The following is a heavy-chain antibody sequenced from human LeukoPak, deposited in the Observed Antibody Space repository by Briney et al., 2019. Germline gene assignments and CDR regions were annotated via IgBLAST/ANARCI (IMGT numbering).Heavy chain of an antibody. CDR2: IYYSGST. D-gene: IGHD1-26*01. CDR1: GGSISSYY. CDR3: AGLSGSYSLHFDY. J-gene: IGHJ4*02. V-gene: IGHV4-39*07. Sequence: PSETLSLTCTVSGGSISSYYWGWIRQPPGKGLEWIGSIYYSGSTYYNPSLKSRVTISVDTSKNQFSLKLSSVTAADTAVYYCAGLSGSYSLHFDYWGQGTLVTVSS.